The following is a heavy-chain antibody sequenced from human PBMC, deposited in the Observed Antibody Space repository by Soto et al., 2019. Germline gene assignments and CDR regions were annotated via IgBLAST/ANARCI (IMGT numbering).Heavy chain of an antibody. CDR2: ISSSSSYI. J-gene: IGHJ5*02. V-gene: IGHV3-21*01. Sequence: GSLRLSCAASGFTFSSYSMNWVRQAPGKGLEWVSSISSSSSYIYYADSVKGRFTISRDNAKNSLYLQMNSLRAEDTAVYYCARGFYSGRSWFDPWGQGTLVTGSS. D-gene: IGHD1-26*01. CDR3: ARGFYSGRSWFDP. CDR1: GFTFSSYS.